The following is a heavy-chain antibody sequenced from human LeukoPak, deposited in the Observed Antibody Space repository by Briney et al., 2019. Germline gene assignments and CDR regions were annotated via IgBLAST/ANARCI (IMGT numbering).Heavy chain of an antibody. Sequence: GGSLRLSCAASGFTFSSYAMSWVRQAPGRGLEWVSAISGSGGSTYYADSVKGRFTISRDNAKNSLYLQMNSLRAEDTAVYYCTRSELYSGYDYWWGQGTLVTVSS. J-gene: IGHJ4*02. V-gene: IGHV3-23*01. CDR2: ISGSGGST. CDR3: TRSELYSGYDYW. CDR1: GFTFSSYA. D-gene: IGHD5-12*01.